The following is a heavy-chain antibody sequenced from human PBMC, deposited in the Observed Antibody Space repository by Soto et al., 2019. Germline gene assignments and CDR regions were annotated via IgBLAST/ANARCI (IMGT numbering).Heavy chain of an antibody. CDR1: GGSISSGNYY. J-gene: IGHJ3*02. CDR3: ARAHGSGWGAFDI. D-gene: IGHD3-10*01. Sequence: SETLSLTCTVSGGSISSGNYYWSWIRQPPGKGLEWIGEINHSGSTYYNPSLKSRVTISVDTSKNQFYLKLTSVTAADTAVYYCARAHGSGWGAFDIWGQGTMVTVSS. CDR2: INHSGST. V-gene: IGHV4-30-4*01.